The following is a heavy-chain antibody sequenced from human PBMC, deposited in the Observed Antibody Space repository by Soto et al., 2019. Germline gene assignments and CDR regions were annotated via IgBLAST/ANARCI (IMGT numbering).Heavy chain of an antibody. V-gene: IGHV1-3*01. CDR1: GYTFTSYA. D-gene: IGHD1-7*01. CDR3: ATITGTTGEAFDI. Sequence: ASVKVSCKASGYTFTSYAMHWVRQAPGQRLEWMGWINAGNGNTKYSQKFQGRVTITRDTSASTAYMELSSLRSEDTAVYYCATITGTTGEAFDIWGQWTMVTVSS. CDR2: INAGNGNT. J-gene: IGHJ3*02.